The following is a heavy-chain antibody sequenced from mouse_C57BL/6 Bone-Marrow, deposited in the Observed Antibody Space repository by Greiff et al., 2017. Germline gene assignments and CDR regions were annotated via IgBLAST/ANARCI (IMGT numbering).Heavy chain of an antibody. J-gene: IGHJ4*01. CDR3: ATPIYYDYDVDY. CDR2: IDPANGNP. V-gene: IGHV14-3*01. D-gene: IGHD2-4*01. Sequence: VQLQQSVAELVRPGASVKLSCTASGFNIKNTYMHWVKQRPEQGLEWIGRIDPANGNPKYAPKFPGKATITADTASNTAYLQLSSLTSEDTAIYYCATPIYYDYDVDYWGQGTSVTGSS. CDR1: GFNIKNTY.